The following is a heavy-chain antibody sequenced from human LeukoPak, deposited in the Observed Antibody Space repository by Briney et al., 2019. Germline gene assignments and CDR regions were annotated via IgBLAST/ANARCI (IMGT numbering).Heavy chain of an antibody. CDR2: ISSSGSTI. CDR3: ASVLRPSPFYYYYGMDV. D-gene: IGHD2-8*01. CDR1: GFTFSDYY. Sequence: PGGSLRLSCAASGFTFSDYYMSWIRQAPGKGLEWVSYISSSGSTIYYADSVKGRFTISRDNAKNSLYLQMNSLRAEDTAVYYCASVLRPSPFYYYYGMDVWGQGTTVTVSS. V-gene: IGHV3-11*01. J-gene: IGHJ6*02.